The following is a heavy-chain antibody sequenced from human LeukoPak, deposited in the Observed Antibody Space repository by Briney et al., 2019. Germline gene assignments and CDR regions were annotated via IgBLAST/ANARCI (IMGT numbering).Heavy chain of an antibody. CDR1: GGSISSYY. Sequence: SETLSLTCTVSGGSISSYYWSWIRQPPGKGLEWIGYIYSSGSTNYNPSLKSRVTISVDTSTNQFSLKLSSVTAADTAVYYCARRASGTYGHCFDYWGQGTLVTVSS. J-gene: IGHJ4*02. CDR2: IYSSGST. D-gene: IGHD3-10*01. V-gene: IGHV4-59*08. CDR3: ARRASGTYGHCFDY.